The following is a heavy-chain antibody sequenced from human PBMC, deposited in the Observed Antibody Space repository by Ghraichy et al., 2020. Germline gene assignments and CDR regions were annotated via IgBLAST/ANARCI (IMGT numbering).Heavy chain of an antibody. J-gene: IGHJ4*02. CDR3: ARESAHSFDQ. D-gene: IGHD3-3*01. Sequence: GGSLRLSCAASGFTLSDYYMGWIRQAPGKGLEWVSYISSSGSSIYQADSVKGRFTISRDNAKNSLYLQMNSLRADDTAVYYCARESAHSFDQWGQGTLVTVSS. CDR2: ISSSGSSI. V-gene: IGHV3-11*01. CDR1: GFTLSDYY.